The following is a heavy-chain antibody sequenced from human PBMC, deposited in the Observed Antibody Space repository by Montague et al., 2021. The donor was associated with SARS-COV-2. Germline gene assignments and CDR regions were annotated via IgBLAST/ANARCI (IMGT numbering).Heavy chain of an antibody. V-gene: IGHV3-7*01. D-gene: IGHD3/OR15-3a*01. J-gene: IGHJ4*02. CDR2: INQDETAK. CDR1: GFTSGDYQ. CDR3: ARSPRGSGTGRLDY. Sequence: PLRLSCAASGFTSGDYQMTWVRQAPGKGLQWVANINQDETAKTYVDSVKGRFTISRDNAKNSLILQMNSLKDEDTAVYYCARSPRGSGTGRLDYWGQGTLVTVSP.